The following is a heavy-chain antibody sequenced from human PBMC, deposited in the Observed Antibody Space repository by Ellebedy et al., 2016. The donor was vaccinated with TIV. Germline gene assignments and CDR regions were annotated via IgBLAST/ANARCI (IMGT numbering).Heavy chain of an antibody. CDR1: GYTFTSYA. D-gene: IGHD3-3*01. CDR3: ARGYSYYDFWTGYGKDWFDP. CDR2: INAANGNT. J-gene: IGHJ5*02. Sequence: AASVKVSCKASGYTFTSYAMHWVRQAPGQRLEWMGWINAANGNTKYSQKFRGRVTLTRDTSEGTAYMQPSSLGSDDTAVYYCARGYSYYDFWTGYGKDWFDPWGQGTLVTVSS. V-gene: IGHV1-3*01.